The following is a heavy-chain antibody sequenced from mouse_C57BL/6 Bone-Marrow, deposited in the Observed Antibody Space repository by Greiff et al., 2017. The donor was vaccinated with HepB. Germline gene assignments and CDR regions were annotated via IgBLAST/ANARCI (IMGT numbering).Heavy chain of an antibody. J-gene: IGHJ3*01. CDR3: ARNYGSSYGFAY. CDR2: IYPGSGST. V-gene: IGHV1-55*01. CDR1: GYTFTSYW. Sequence: VQLQQPGAELVKPGASVKMSCKASGYTFTSYWLTWVKQRPGQGLEWIGDIYPGSGSTNYNEKFKSKATLTVDTSSSTAYMQLSSLTSEDSAVYYCARNYGSSYGFAYWGQGTLVTVSA. D-gene: IGHD1-1*01.